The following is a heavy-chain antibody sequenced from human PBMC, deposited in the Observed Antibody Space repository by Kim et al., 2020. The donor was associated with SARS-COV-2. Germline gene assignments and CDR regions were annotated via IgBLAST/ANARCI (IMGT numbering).Heavy chain of an antibody. CDR1: GFTFSSYA. J-gene: IGHJ6*01. Sequence: GGSLRLSCAASGFTFSSYAMHWVRQAPGKGLEWVAVISYDGSNKYYADSVKGRFTISRDNSKNTLYLQMNSLRAEDTAVYYCARDRTSSEYYYYGMDVWG. V-gene: IGHV3-30*04. CDR2: ISYDGSNK. CDR3: ARDRTSSEYYYYGMDV.